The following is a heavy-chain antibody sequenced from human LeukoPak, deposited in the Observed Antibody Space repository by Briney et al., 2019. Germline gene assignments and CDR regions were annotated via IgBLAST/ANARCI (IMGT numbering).Heavy chain of an antibody. CDR3: ERAYRNNWRFDY. D-gene: IGHD1-1*01. CDR2: ISYSGNT. J-gene: IGHJ4*02. CDR1: GGSVRSDSNY. V-gene: IGHV4-61*01. Sequence: PSETLSLTCTVSGGSVRSDSNYWSWIRQPPGKGLEWIGYISYSGNTDYNPSLKSRVTMSLGTSKNELSLKLDSATAADYAVYYCERAYRNNWRFDYWSQGTLVTVSS.